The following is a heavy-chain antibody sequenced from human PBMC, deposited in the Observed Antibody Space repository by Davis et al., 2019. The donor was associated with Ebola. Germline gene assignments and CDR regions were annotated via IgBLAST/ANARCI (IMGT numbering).Heavy chain of an antibody. V-gene: IGHV1-46*01. CDR1: GYTFTSYY. J-gene: IGHJ3*02. Sequence: ASVKVSCKASGYTFTSYYMHWVRQAPGQGLEWMGIINPSGGSTSYAQKFQGRVTMTRDTSTSTVYMELSSLRSEDTAVYYCARDTGYCSGGSCYSSAFDIWGQGTTVTVSS. CDR3: ARDTGYCSGGSCYSSAFDI. CDR2: INPSGGST. D-gene: IGHD2-15*01.